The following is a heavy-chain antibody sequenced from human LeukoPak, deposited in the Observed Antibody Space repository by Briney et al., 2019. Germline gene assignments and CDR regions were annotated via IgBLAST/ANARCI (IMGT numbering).Heavy chain of an antibody. D-gene: IGHD6-19*01. Sequence: SETLSLTCTVSGGSISSYYWSWIRHPAGRGLEWIGRIYTSGSTNYNPSLKSRVTMSVDTSKNQFSLKLSSVTAADTAVYYCVRAVAATAPDYFDYWGQGTLVTVSS. CDR1: GGSISSYY. J-gene: IGHJ4*02. CDR3: VRAVAATAPDYFDY. CDR2: IYTSGST. V-gene: IGHV4-4*07.